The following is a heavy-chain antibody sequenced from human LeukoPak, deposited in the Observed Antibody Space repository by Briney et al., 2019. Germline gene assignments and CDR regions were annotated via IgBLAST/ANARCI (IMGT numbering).Heavy chain of an antibody. D-gene: IGHD3-3*01. Sequence: PEASVKVSCKASGGTFSSYAISWVRQAPGQGLEWMGGIIPIFGTANYAQKFQGRVTITADESTSTAYMELSSLRSEDTAVYYCASRGVTIFGVYGMDVWGQGTTVTVSS. CDR1: GGTFSSYA. J-gene: IGHJ6*02. CDR2: IIPIFGTA. CDR3: ASRGVTIFGVYGMDV. V-gene: IGHV1-69*13.